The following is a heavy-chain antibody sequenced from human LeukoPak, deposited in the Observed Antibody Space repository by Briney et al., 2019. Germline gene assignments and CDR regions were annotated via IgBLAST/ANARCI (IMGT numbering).Heavy chain of an antibody. J-gene: IGHJ4*02. CDR1: GGSFSGYY. V-gene: IGHV4-34*01. Sequence: SETLSLTCADDGGSFSGYYWSWIRQPPGKGLEWIGEINHSGSTNYNPSLKSRVTISVDTSKNQFSLKLSSVTAADTAVYYCARGGDYFDYWGQGTLVTVSS. CDR3: ARGGDYFDY. CDR2: INHSGST.